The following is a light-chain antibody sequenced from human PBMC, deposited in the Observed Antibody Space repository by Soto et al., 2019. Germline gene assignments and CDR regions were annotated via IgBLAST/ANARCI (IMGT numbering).Light chain of an antibody. J-gene: IGKJ1*01. CDR2: AAS. CDR1: QSVSSYY. Sequence: EIVFKQSPSTLSVSPGESATLSCRASQSVSSYYLAWYQQKPGQAPRLLIYAASSRATGIPDRFSGGGSGTDFTLTISRLEPEDFAVYYCQQCGSSPWTFGQGTKVDIK. CDR3: QQCGSSPWT. V-gene: IGKV3-20*01.